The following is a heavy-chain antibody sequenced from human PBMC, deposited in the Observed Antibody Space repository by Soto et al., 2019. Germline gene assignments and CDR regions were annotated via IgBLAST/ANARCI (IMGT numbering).Heavy chain of an antibody. CDR3: TRHAEIPKFQYGLDV. D-gene: IGHD2-2*01. Sequence: SETLSLTCTVSGGSVSGYYWSWIRQPPGKGLEWVGYIHYGGTTMYNPSVKGRVTISVDTPKNQFSLKLNSVTAADTAVYYCTRHAEIPKFQYGLDVWGQGTTVTVSS. CDR1: GGSVSGYY. CDR2: IHYGGTT. V-gene: IGHV4-59*02. J-gene: IGHJ6*02.